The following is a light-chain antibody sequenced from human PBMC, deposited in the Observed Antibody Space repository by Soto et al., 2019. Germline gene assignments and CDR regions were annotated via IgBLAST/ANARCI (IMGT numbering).Light chain of an antibody. Sequence: SYELTQPPSVSVAPGQTARITCGGTNIGRKSVHWYQQKPGQAPVVVVYDDRDRPSGIPERFSGSNSGNTASLTISGLQSEDEADYFCTSYTGSNTLEVFGPGTKLTVL. CDR2: DDR. CDR1: NIGRKS. CDR3: TSYTGSNTLEV. V-gene: IGLV3-21*02. J-gene: IGLJ1*01.